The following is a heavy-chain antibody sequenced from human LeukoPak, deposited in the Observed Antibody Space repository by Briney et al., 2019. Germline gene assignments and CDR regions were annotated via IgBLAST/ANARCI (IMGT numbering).Heavy chain of an antibody. CDR3: ARQASYSFYAMDV. CDR2: IYNTGSG. Sequence: SETLSLTCSVSNGSISSSYWSWVRQPPGKGLEWIGYIYNTGSGNYNPSLKSRVTISVDTSKNQFSLTLTSVTAADTATYYCARQASYSFYAMDVWGQGTLVTVSS. CDR1: NGSISSSY. V-gene: IGHV4-4*09. J-gene: IGHJ6*02.